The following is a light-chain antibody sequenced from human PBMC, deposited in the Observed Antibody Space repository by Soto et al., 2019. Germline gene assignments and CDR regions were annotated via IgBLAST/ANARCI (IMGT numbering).Light chain of an antibody. CDR3: SSWTSSSTVA. CDR2: EVS. CDR1: SGDVGGYNY. J-gene: IGLJ2*01. V-gene: IGLV2-14*01. Sequence: QSVLTQPASVSGSPGQSITISCTGTSGDVGGYNYVSWYQQHPGKAPKLIIYEVSNRPSGVSNRFSGSKSGNTASLTISGLPAEDETDYYCSSWTSSSTVAFGGGTKLTVL.